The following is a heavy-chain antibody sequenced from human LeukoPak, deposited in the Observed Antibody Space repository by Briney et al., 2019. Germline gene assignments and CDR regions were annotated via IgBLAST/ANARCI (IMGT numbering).Heavy chain of an antibody. CDR2: IYYSGST. CDR1: GGSISSSNYY. V-gene: IGHV4-39*01. J-gene: IGHJ3*02. Sequence: SETLSLTCIVSGGSISSSNYYWGWIRQPPGKGLEWIGTIYYSGSTNYNPSLRSRFTISVDTSKSQFSLNLSSVTAADTAVYYCARHQGGNYYSAFDIWGQGTMVTVSS. D-gene: IGHD1-26*01. CDR3: ARHQGGNYYSAFDI.